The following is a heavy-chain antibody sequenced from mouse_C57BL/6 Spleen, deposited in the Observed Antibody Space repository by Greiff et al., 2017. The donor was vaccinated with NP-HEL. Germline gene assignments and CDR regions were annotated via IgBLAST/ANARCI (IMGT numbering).Heavy chain of an antibody. CDR2: ISSGSSTI. Sequence: EVQLVESGGGLVKPGGSLKLSCAASGFTFSDYGMHWVRQAPEKGLEWVAYISSGSSTIYYADTVKGRFTISRDNAKNTLFLQMTSLRSEDTAMYYCARDYYGSVFAYWGQGTLVTVSA. D-gene: IGHD1-1*01. CDR1: GFTFSDYG. J-gene: IGHJ3*01. V-gene: IGHV5-17*01. CDR3: ARDYYGSVFAY.